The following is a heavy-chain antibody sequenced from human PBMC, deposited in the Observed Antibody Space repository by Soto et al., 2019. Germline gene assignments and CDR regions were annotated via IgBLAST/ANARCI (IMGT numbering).Heavy chain of an antibody. D-gene: IGHD4-17*01. V-gene: IGHV3-33*08. CDR1: GFTFSSYS. CDR2: IWYDGSNK. Sequence: VQLVESGGGLVKPGGSLRLSCAASGFTFSSYSMNWVRQAPGKGLEWVAVIWYDGSNKYYADSVKGRFTISRDNSKNTLYLQMNSLRAEDTAVYYCARDDYGDYYYYGMDVWGQGTTVTVSS. J-gene: IGHJ6*02. CDR3: ARDDYGDYYYYGMDV.